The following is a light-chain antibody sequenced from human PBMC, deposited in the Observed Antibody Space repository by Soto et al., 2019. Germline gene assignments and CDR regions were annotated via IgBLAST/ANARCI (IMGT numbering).Light chain of an antibody. CDR2: KAS. Sequence: DVQMTQSPYSLSAAVGDRVTFTCRASQSISSWLAWYQQKPGKAPKLLIYKASSLESGVPSRFSGSGSGTEFTLTISSLQPDDFATYYCQQYSSPWTFGQGTKVAIK. V-gene: IGKV1-5*03. CDR1: QSISSW. CDR3: QQYSSPWT. J-gene: IGKJ1*01.